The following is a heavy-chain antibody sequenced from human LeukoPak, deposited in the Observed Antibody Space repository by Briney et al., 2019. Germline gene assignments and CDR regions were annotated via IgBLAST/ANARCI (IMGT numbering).Heavy chain of an antibody. CDR1: GGTFSSYA. CDR2: IIPIFGTA. V-gene: IGHV1-69*06. Sequence: SVKVSCKASGGTFSSYAISWVRQAPGQGLEWMRGIIPIFGTANYAQKFQGRVTITADKSTSTAYMELSSLRSDDTAVYYCARAGGASTGTNWFDPWGQGTLVTVSS. D-gene: IGHD1-1*01. CDR3: ARAGGASTGTNWFDP. J-gene: IGHJ5*02.